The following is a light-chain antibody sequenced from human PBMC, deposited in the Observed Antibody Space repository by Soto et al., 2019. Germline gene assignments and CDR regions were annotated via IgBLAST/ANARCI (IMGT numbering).Light chain of an antibody. CDR1: ETISAD. Sequence: EIVLTQSPPTLSVSPGGRVTLSCEASETISADLAWYHHRPGQAPRLLIYAASTRAPGVPARFSGSGSGTGFTLAIANLQPEDFGLYYCQHYHNFPRTFGQGTKLEIK. CDR2: AAS. V-gene: IGKV3-15*01. J-gene: IGKJ2*01. CDR3: QHYHNFPRT.